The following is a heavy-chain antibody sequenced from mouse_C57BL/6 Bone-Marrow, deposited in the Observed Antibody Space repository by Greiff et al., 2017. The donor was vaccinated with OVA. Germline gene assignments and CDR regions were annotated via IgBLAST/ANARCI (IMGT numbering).Heavy chain of an antibody. J-gene: IGHJ4*01. V-gene: IGHV5-12*01. CDR2: ISNGGGST. D-gene: IGHD2-3*01. CDR3: ARDGYFLYAMDY. Sequence: EVKLVESGGGLVQPGGSLKLSCAASGFTFSDYYMYWVRQTPEKRLEWVAYISNGGGSTYYPDTVKGRFTISRDNAKNTLYLQMSRLKSEDTAMYYCARDGYFLYAMDYWGQGTSVTVSS. CDR1: GFTFSDYY.